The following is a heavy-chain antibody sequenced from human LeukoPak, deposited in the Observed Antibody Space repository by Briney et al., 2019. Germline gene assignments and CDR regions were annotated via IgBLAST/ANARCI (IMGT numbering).Heavy chain of an antibody. Sequence: GGSLRLSCAASGFTFSTYWMNWFRQAPGKGREWVANIKQDGSEKYYVDSVKGRFTISRDNAKNSLYLQMNSLRAEDTAVYYCARQAVGTTSYFPPELDYWGQGTLVTVSS. J-gene: IGHJ4*02. CDR2: IKQDGSEK. CDR3: ARQAVGTTSYFPPELDY. CDR1: GFTFSTYW. D-gene: IGHD1-26*01. V-gene: IGHV3-7*01.